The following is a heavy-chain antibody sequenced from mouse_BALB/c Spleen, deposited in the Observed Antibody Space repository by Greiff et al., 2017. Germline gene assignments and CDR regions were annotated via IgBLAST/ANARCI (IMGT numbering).Heavy chain of an antibody. J-gene: IGHJ4*01. Sequence: VKLMESGAELARPGASVKLSCKASGYTFTSYWMQWVKQRPGQGLEWIGAIYPGDGDTRYTQKFKGKATLTADKSSSTAYMQLSSLASEDSAVYYCARADYDAMDYWGQGTSVTVSS. CDR3: ARADYDAMDY. V-gene: IGHV1-87*01. CDR2: IYPGDGDT. CDR1: GYTFTSYW.